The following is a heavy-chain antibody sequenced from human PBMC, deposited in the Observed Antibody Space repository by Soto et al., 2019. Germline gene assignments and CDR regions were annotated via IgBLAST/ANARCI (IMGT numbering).Heavy chain of an antibody. CDR3: VKDRSLAVAGGYYFDY. CDR2: IKSHGDTT. J-gene: IGHJ4*02. CDR1: GLTFSSFG. D-gene: IGHD6-19*01. Sequence: GGSLRLSCSASGLTFSSFGMHWVRQAPGKGLEFVSAIKSHGDTTYYADSVKGRFTIPRDNSENTLYLQMSSLRPEDTAVYYCVKDRSLAVAGGYYFDYWGQGTLVTVSS. V-gene: IGHV3-64D*08.